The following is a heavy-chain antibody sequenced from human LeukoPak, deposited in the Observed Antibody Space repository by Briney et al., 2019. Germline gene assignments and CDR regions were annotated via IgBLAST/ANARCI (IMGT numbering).Heavy chain of an antibody. Sequence: SETLSLTCTVSGGSISSYYWSWIRQPPGKGLEYIGYIYYSGYTNYNPSLKSRVTISVDTSKNQFSLKLGSVTAADTAVYYCARAKPKNMVRGLIMRRESRYYFDYWGQGTLVTVSS. CDR1: GGSISSYY. V-gene: IGHV4-59*01. CDR3: ARAKPKNMVRGLIMRRESRYYFDY. CDR2: IYYSGYT. J-gene: IGHJ4*02. D-gene: IGHD3-10*01.